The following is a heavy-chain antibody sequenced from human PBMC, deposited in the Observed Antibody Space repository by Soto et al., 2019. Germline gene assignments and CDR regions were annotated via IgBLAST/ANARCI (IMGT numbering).Heavy chain of an antibody. CDR2: MNPTNGAT. CDR3: GRGPSPRAPAGGTPYYYAMDV. D-gene: IGHD6-13*01. CDR1: GYDFTAYD. Sequence: ASVKVSCKASGYDFTAYDINWVRQASGQGLEWMGWMNPTNGATGSARRFQGRVSMTRNTATATAYLELTSLRSDDSAAYYCGRGPSPRAPAGGTPYYYAMDVWGQGTTVTVSS. J-gene: IGHJ6*02. V-gene: IGHV1-8*02.